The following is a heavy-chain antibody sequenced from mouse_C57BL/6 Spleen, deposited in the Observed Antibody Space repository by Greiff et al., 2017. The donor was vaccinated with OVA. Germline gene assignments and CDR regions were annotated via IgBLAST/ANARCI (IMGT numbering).Heavy chain of an antibody. V-gene: IGHV2-4*01. CDR3: AKNDHYGSTYYAMDY. J-gene: IGHJ4*01. Sequence: QVQLKESGPGLVQPSQSLSITCTVSGFSLTSYGVHWVRQPPGKGLEWLGVIWSGGSTDYNAAFISRLSISKDNSKSQVFFKMNSLQADDTAIYYCAKNDHYGSTYYAMDYWGQGTSVTVSS. CDR2: IWSGGST. CDR1: GFSLTSYG. D-gene: IGHD1-1*01.